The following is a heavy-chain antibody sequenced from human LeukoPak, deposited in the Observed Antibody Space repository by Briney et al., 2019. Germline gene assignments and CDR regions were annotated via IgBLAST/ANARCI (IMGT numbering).Heavy chain of an antibody. J-gene: IGHJ2*01. Sequence: PSETLSLTCTISGGSISSYYWSWIRQPAGKGLESIGHISTSGSTNYNPSLKSRVTISLDTSKNQFSLKLSSVTAADTAAYYCARQYSDILTGYHRGELYWYFDLWGRGTLVTVSS. D-gene: IGHD3-9*01. CDR3: ARQYSDILTGYHRGELYWYFDL. CDR1: GGSISSYY. V-gene: IGHV4-4*07. CDR2: ISTSGST.